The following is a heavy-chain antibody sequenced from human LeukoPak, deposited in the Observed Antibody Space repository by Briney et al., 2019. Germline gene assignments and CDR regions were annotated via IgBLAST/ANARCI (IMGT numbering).Heavy chain of an antibody. CDR2: IYYSGST. D-gene: IGHD3-3*01. J-gene: IGHJ4*02. CDR1: GGSISSHY. CDR3: ARVLTDYDFWSGYYLLYYFGY. V-gene: IGHV4-59*11. Sequence: SETLSLTCTVSGGSISSHYWSWIRQPPGKGLEWIGYIYYSGSTNYNPSLKSRVTISVDTSKNQFSLKLSSVTAADTAVYYCARVLTDYDFWSGYYLLYYFGYWGQGTLVTVSS.